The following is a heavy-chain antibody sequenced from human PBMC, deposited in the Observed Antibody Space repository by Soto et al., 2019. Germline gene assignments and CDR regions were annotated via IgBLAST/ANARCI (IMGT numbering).Heavy chain of an antibody. D-gene: IGHD2-15*01. CDR1: GFTFDDYA. J-gene: IGHJ2*01. CDR3: AKSGGSLYWYFDL. CDR2: ISWNSGSI. V-gene: IGHV3-9*01. Sequence: EVQLVESGGGLVQPGRSLSLACAASGFTFDDYAMHWVRQAPGKGLEWVSGISWNSGSIGYADSVKGRFTISRDNAKNSLYLQMNSLRAEDTALYYCAKSGGSLYWYFDLWGRGTLVTVSS.